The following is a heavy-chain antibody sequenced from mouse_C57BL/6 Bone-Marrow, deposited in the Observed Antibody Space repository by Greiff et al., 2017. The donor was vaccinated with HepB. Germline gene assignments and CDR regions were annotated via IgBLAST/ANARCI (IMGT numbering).Heavy chain of an antibody. D-gene: IGHD1-1*01. Sequence: EVQGVESGGGLVKPGGSLKLSCAASGFTFSSYAMSWVRQTPEKRLEWVATISDGGSYTYYPDNVKGRFTISRDNAKNNLYLQMSHLKSEDTAMYYCARDPDYYGSSSYYYAMDYWGQGTSVTVSS. J-gene: IGHJ4*01. CDR2: ISDGGSYT. V-gene: IGHV5-4*01. CDR1: GFTFSSYA. CDR3: ARDPDYYGSSSYYYAMDY.